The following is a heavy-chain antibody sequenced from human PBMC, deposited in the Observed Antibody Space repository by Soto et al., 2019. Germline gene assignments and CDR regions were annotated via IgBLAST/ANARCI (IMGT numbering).Heavy chain of an antibody. CDR1: GYTFTGYY. CDR3: ARGPSRYSSDWSTQGYYHDGMDV. D-gene: IGHD6-19*01. Sequence: ASVKVSCKASGYTFTGYYMHWVRQAPGQGLEWMGWINPNSGGTNYAQKFQGWVTMTRDTSISTAYMELSRLRSDDTAVYYCARGPSRYSSDWSTQGYYHDGMDVWGQGTTVTVSS. CDR2: INPNSGGT. J-gene: IGHJ6*02. V-gene: IGHV1-2*04.